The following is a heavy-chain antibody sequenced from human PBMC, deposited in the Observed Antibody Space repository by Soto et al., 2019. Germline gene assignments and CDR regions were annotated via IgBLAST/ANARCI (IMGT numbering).Heavy chain of an antibody. D-gene: IGHD2-21*02. J-gene: IGHJ4*01. V-gene: IGHV1-46*01. Sequence: ASVKVSCKASGYTFTSYYMNWVRQAPGQGLEWLGIINPSGGNTDYAQKFEGRVTLTRDTSTTTVYMELSSLRSEDTAVYYCATGGGDYENYWGQGTLVTVSS. CDR1: GYTFTSYY. CDR3: ATGGGDYENY. CDR2: INPSGGNT.